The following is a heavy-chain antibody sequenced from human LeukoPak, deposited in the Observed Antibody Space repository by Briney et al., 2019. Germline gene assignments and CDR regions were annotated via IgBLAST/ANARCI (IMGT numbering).Heavy chain of an antibody. Sequence: GGSLRLSCAACGFTFSSYGMHWVRQAPGKGLEWVAVIWYDGSNKYYADSVKGRFTISRDNSKNTLYLQMNSLRAEDTAVYYCARDQYSSSSVPHYYYYYGMDVWGQGTTVTVSS. CDR2: IWYDGSNK. D-gene: IGHD6-6*01. CDR3: ARDQYSSSSVPHYYYYYGMDV. CDR1: GFTFSSYG. V-gene: IGHV3-33*01. J-gene: IGHJ6*02.